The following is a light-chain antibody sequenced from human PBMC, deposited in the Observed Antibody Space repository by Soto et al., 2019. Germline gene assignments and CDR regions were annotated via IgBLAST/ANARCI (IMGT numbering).Light chain of an antibody. CDR3: AASTASSTRV. CDR2: DGS. J-gene: IGLJ3*02. Sequence: QSAPTQPASVSGSPGQSITISCAGTSADVGAFDYVSWYQHHPGNVPKLMIYDGSDRPSGVSTRFSCSTSSNMASLTISGLQPYDEADYYCAASTASSTRVFGGGTKLTVL. CDR1: SADVGAFDY. V-gene: IGLV2-14*03.